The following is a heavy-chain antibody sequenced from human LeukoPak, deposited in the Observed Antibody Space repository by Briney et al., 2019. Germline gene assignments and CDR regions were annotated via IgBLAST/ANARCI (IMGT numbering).Heavy chain of an antibody. J-gene: IGHJ3*02. CDR2: IIPIFGTA. V-gene: IGHV1-69*13. CDR3: ASLGSITIFGVVTTDAFDI. CDR1: GGTFSSYA. Sequence: PVKVSCKASGGTFSSYAISWVRQAPGQGLEWMGGIIPIFGTANYAQKFQGRVTITADESTSTAYMELSSLRSEDTAVYYCASLGSITIFGVVTTDAFDIWGQGTMVTVSS. D-gene: IGHD3-3*01.